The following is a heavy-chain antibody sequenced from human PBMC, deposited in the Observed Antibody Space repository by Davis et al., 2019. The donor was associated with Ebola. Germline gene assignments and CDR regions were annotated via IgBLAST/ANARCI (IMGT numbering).Heavy chain of an antibody. CDR2: INHSGST. J-gene: IGHJ4*02. D-gene: IGHD3-10*01. Sequence: PSEILSLTCAVYGGSFSGYYWSWIRQPPGKGLEWIGEINHSGSTNYNPSLKSRVTISVDTSKNQFSLKLSSVTAADTAVYYCARVPEGALWFGELWGQGTLVTVSS. V-gene: IGHV4-34*01. CDR3: ARVPEGALWFGEL. CDR1: GGSFSGYY.